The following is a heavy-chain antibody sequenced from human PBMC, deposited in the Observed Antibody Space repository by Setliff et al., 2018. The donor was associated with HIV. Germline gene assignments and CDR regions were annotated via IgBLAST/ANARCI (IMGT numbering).Heavy chain of an antibody. CDR3: TRRLYDFWGGLVGYTVYMDV. CDR2: FYYSGNT. Sequence: PSETLSLTCTASGGSISNTDYYWGWVRQPPGKGLEWIGSFYYSGNTFYSPSLKRRISISVDTSKTHMSLTLTSVTAADTAVYYCTRRLYDFWGGLVGYTVYMDVWGKGTTVTVSS. J-gene: IGHJ6*04. CDR1: GGSISNTDYY. D-gene: IGHD3-3*01. V-gene: IGHV4-39*01.